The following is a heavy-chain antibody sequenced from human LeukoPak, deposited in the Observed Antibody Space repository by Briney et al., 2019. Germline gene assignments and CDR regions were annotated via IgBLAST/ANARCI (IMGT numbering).Heavy chain of an antibody. CDR3: ASVNSNYSSCDY. J-gene: IGHJ4*02. CDR2: INHSGST. V-gene: IGHV4-34*01. CDR1: GGSFRGYY. Sequence: SETLSLTCAVYGGSFRGYYWSWIRQPPGKGLEWIGEINHSGSTNYNPSLKSRVTISVETSKNQFTLQLSSVAAAATDVYYCASVNSNYSSCDYWGQGTLVTVSS. D-gene: IGHD6-6*01.